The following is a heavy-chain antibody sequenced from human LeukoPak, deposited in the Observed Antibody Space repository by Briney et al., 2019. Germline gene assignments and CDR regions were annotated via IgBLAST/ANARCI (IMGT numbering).Heavy chain of an antibody. J-gene: IGHJ3*02. Sequence: SETLSLTCTVSGGSISSYYWSWIRQPPGKGLEWIGYIYTSGSTNYNPSLKSRVTISVDTSKNQFSLKLSSVTAADTAVYYCARSRIQLWSHAFDIWGQGTMVTVSS. CDR2: IYTSGST. CDR1: GGSISSYY. D-gene: IGHD5-18*01. V-gene: IGHV4-59*01. CDR3: ARSRIQLWSHAFDI.